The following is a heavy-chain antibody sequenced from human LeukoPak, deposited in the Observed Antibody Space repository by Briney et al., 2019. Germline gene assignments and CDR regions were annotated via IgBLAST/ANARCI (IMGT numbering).Heavy chain of an antibody. J-gene: IGHJ5*02. Sequence: ASVKVSCKASGYTFTSYDINWVRQATGQGLEWMGWMNPNSGNTGYAQKFQGRVTMTRNTSISTAYMELSSLRSEDTAVYYCARSAAKYYDFWSGYRRVDNWFDPWGQGTLVTVSS. CDR3: ARSAAKYYDFWSGYRRVDNWFDP. CDR1: GYTFTSYD. CDR2: MNPNSGNT. V-gene: IGHV1-8*01. D-gene: IGHD3-3*01.